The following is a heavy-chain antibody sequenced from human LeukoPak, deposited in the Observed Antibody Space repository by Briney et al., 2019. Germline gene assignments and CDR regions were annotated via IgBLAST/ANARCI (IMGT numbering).Heavy chain of an antibody. D-gene: IGHD7-27*01. V-gene: IGHV4-59*08. Sequence: PSETLSLTCTVSGGSISSYYWSWIRQPPGKGLEWIGYIYYSGSTNYNPSLKSRVTISVDTSKNQFSLKLSSVTAADTAVYYCARGRWGFSFYFDYWGQGTLVTVSS. CDR2: IYYSGST. J-gene: IGHJ4*02. CDR3: ARGRWGFSFYFDY. CDR1: GGSISSYY.